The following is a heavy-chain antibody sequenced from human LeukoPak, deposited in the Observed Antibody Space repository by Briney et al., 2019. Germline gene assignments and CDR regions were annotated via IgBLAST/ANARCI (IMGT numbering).Heavy chain of an antibody. V-gene: IGHV1-2*02. CDR2: INPNSGGT. CDR3: ARDRGSSSGAGY. D-gene: IGHD6-6*01. CDR1: GYTFTGYY. J-gene: IGHJ4*02. Sequence: ASVKVSCKASGYTFTGYYMHWVRQAPGQGLEWMGWINPNSGGTNYAQKFQGRVTMTRDTSISTAYMELSRLGSDDTAVYYCARDRGSSSGAGYWGQGTLVTVSS.